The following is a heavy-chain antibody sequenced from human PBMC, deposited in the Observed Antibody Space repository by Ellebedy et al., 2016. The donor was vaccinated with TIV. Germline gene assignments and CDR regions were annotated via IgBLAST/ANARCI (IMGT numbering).Heavy chain of an antibody. V-gene: IGHV1-46*04. Sequence: AASVKVSCKASGYTFTSYYMHWVRQAPGQGLEWMGIINPSGGSTSSAQKLQGRVTMTRDTSTSTVYMELSSLRSEDTAVYYCARGGTMVRGVITFYYYYGMDVWGQGTTVTVSS. D-gene: IGHD3-10*01. CDR3: ARGGTMVRGVITFYYYYGMDV. CDR2: INPSGGST. CDR1: GYTFTSYY. J-gene: IGHJ6*02.